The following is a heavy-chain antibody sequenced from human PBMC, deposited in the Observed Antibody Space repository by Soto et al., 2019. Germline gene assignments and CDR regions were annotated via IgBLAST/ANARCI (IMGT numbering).Heavy chain of an antibody. D-gene: IGHD3-22*01. V-gene: IGHV1-8*01. J-gene: IGHJ6*02. Sequence: ASVKVSCKASGYTFTSYDINWVRQATGQGLEWMGWMNPNSGNTGYAQKFQGRVTMTRNTSISTAYMELSSLRSEDTAVYYCARRPLSSGYYYYYYGMDVWGQGTTVTVSS. CDR2: MNPNSGNT. CDR3: ARRPLSSGYYYYYYGMDV. CDR1: GYTFTSYD.